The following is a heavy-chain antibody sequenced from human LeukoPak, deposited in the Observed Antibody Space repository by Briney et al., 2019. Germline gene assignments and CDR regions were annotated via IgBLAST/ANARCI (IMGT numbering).Heavy chain of an antibody. J-gene: IGHJ4*02. CDR2: ISYSGTT. Sequence: PSQTLSLTCSVSGDSMRGDDYYWTWIRQPPGKGLQWIGYISYSGTTYYNPSLRSRLTMSVDTSKNHFSLNLRSVTVADTAVYYCARDRGDHCGRFSCNHHDLDYWGQGILVTVSS. CDR1: GDSMRGDDYY. CDR3: ARDRGDHCGRFSCNHHDLDY. V-gene: IGHV4-30-4*01. D-gene: IGHD2-2*01.